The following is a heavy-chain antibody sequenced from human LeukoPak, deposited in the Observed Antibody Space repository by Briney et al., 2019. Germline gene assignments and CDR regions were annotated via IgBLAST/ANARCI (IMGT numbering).Heavy chain of an antibody. CDR3: TRDQTPYY. Sequence: PGRSLRLSCTASGFTFGDYAMTWVRQAPGKGLEWVGFIRSKVYGGTPEYAASVKGRFTISRDDSKGNAYLQMNSLKTEDTAVYYCTRDQTPYYWGQGTLVTVSS. V-gene: IGHV3-49*04. CDR2: IRSKVYGGTP. CDR1: GFTFGDYA. J-gene: IGHJ4*02.